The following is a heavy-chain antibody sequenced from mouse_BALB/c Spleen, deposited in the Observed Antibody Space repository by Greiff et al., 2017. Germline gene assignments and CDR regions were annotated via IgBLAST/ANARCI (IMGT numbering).Heavy chain of an antibody. Sequence: EVMLVESGPGLVKPSQSLSLTCTVTGYSITSDYAWNWIRQFPGNKLEWMGYISYSGSTSYNPSLKSRISITRDTSKNQFFLQLNSVTTEDTATYYCARSITTVVATGYWYFDVWGAGTTVTVSS. V-gene: IGHV3-2*02. CDR2: ISYSGST. CDR3: ARSITTVVATGYWYFDV. D-gene: IGHD1-1*01. J-gene: IGHJ1*01. CDR1: GYSITSDYA.